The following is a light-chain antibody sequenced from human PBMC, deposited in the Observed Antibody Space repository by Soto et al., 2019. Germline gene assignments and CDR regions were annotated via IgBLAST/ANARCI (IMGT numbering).Light chain of an antibody. CDR1: QSISSY. Sequence: IQMTQSPSSLSASVGYRVTITCRARQSISSYLNWYQQKPGQAPTLLIYAASSLQSGVPSRFSGSGSGTDFTLTISSLQPEDFATYYCQQSYSTPRTFGQGTKVDIK. CDR2: AAS. CDR3: QQSYSTPRT. V-gene: IGKV1-39*01. J-gene: IGKJ1*01.